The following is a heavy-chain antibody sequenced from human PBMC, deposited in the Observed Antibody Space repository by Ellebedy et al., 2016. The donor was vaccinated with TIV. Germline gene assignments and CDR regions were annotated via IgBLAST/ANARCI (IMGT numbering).Heavy chain of an antibody. CDR3: ARAEGSGWYFDY. CDR1: GFTFSSYW. J-gene: IGHJ4*02. CDR2: IKQDGSEK. V-gene: IGHV3-7*03. D-gene: IGHD6-19*01. Sequence: GGSLRLSCAASGFTFSSYWMSWVRQAPGKGLEWVANIKQDGSEKYCVDSVKGRFTFSRDNAKSSLYLQMTSLRADDTAVYYCARAEGSGWYFDYWGQGTLVTVSS.